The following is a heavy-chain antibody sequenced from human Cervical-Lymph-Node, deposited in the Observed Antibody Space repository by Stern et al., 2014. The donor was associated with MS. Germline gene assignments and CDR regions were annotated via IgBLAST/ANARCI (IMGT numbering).Heavy chain of an antibody. Sequence: QVQLVESGAEVKKPGASVKVSCKASGYTFTNYYIHWVRQAHGQRLEWMGVINPGGGSTSYAQKFQGRFSMTRDTPTNTVYMEMRSRRSDETAVYYCVRDPHTTFTTGYPYWGQGTWSPSPQ. J-gene: IGHJ4*02. CDR2: INPGGGST. CDR1: GYTFTNYY. CDR3: VRDPHTTFTTGYPY. V-gene: IGHV1-46*01. D-gene: IGHD4-11*01.